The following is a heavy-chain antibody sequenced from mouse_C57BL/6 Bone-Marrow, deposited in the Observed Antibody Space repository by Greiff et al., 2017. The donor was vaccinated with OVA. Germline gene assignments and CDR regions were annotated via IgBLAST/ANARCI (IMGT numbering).Heavy chain of an antibody. V-gene: IGHV1-26*01. CDR2: FNPNNGGT. J-gene: IGHJ3*01. CDR3: ARSDYDAAWFAY. Sequence: VQLQQSGPELVKPGASVKISCKASGYTFTDYYLNGVKQSQGKSLEWIGDFNPNNGGTSYNQKFKGKATLTVDKSSSTAYMELRSLTSEDSAVYYCARSDYDAAWFAYWGQGTLVTVSA. CDR1: GYTFTDYY. D-gene: IGHD2-4*01.